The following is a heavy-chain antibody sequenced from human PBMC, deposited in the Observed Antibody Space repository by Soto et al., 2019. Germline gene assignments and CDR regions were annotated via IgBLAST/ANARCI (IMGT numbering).Heavy chain of an antibody. Sequence: GGSLRLSCAASGLTFSSYAMSWVRQAPGKGLEWVSVISGSGGTTYYNPSLKSRVTISVDTSKNQFSLKLSSVTAADSAVYYCAVPTVTAWKSNFDYWGQGTLVTVSS. D-gene: IGHD2-21*02. CDR3: AVPTVTAWKSNFDY. CDR2: ISGSGGTT. V-gene: IGHV3-23*01. CDR1: GLTFSSYA. J-gene: IGHJ4*02.